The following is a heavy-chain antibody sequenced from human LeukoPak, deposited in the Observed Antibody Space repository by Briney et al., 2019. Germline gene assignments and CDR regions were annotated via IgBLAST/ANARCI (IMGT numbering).Heavy chain of an antibody. CDR1: GGTFSSYA. CDR3: ARDRKDGSGSYL. CDR2: IIPILGIA. V-gene: IGHV1-69*04. J-gene: IGHJ4*02. D-gene: IGHD3-10*01. Sequence: SVKVSCKASGGTFSSYAISWVRQAPGQGLEWMGRIIPILGIANYAQKFQGRVTITADKSTSTAYMELSSLRSEDTAVYYCARDRKDGSGSYLWGQGTLVTVSS.